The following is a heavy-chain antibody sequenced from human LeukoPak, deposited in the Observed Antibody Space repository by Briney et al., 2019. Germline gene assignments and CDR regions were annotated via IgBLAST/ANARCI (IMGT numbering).Heavy chain of an antibody. D-gene: IGHD5-24*01. V-gene: IGHV3-7*01. CDR1: GFTFSGNW. Sequence: GGSLTLSCEASGFTFSGNWMSWVRQAPGKGLEWVASINPDGSQKLYVDSVKGRFTISRDNTKSSLCLQMNSLGAEDTAMYYCAKLLGTATTYDSWGQGTRVTVSS. CDR3: AKLLGTATTYDS. J-gene: IGHJ4*02. CDR2: INPDGSQK.